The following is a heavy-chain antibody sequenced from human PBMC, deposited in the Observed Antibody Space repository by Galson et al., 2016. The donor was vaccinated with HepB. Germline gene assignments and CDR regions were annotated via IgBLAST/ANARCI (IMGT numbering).Heavy chain of an antibody. CDR1: GYRFTSYW. D-gene: IGHD3-22*01. CDR2: IYPADSDT. CDR3: ASHPTQVITTVVDD. Sequence: QSGAEVTKPGESLKISCKGSGYRFTSYWIGWVRQMPGKGLEWMGLIYPADSDTRYSPSFQGQVTISADKSISTAYLQWSSLKASDTAMYYCASHPTQVITTVVDDRGQGTLITASS. V-gene: IGHV5-51*01. J-gene: IGHJ4*02.